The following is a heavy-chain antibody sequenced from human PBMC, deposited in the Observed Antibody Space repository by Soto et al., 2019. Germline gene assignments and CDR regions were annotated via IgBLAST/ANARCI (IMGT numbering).Heavy chain of an antibody. CDR1: GGSISSSSYY. V-gene: IGHV4-39*01. CDR2: IYYSGST. D-gene: IGHD3-3*01. Sequence: SETLSLTCTVSGGSISSSSYYWGWIRQPPGKGLEWIGSIYYSGSTYYNPSLKSRVTISVDTSKNQFSLKLSSVTAADTAVYYCARQKRGDYDFWSGYNAIFDYWGQGTLVTVSS. J-gene: IGHJ4*02. CDR3: ARQKRGDYDFWSGYNAIFDY.